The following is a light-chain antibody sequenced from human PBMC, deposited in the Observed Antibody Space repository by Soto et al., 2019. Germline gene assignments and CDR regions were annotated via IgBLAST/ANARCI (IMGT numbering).Light chain of an antibody. CDR1: QSVSSN. CDR3: QQYNNWPPLT. J-gene: IGKJ1*01. Sequence: EIVMTQSPATLSVSPGERATLSCRASQSVSSNLAWYQQKPGQAPRLLIYGASTRATGIPARFSGSGSGTEFTLTISSLQSEDFAVYYCQQYNNWPPLTFGQGNNVEIK. CDR2: GAS. V-gene: IGKV3-15*01.